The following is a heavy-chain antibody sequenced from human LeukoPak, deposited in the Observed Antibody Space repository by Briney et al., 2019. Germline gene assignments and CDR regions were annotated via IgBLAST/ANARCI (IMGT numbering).Heavy chain of an antibody. CDR2: INPKSGAT. J-gene: IGHJ5*02. CDR3: ARADYYGSGSYYIGNWFDP. CDR1: GYVFINYY. D-gene: IGHD3-10*01. V-gene: IGHV1-2*02. Sequence: ASVKVSCKTSGYVFINYYIHWVRLAPGQGLQWMGWINPKSGATNYAQSFQGRVTMTRDTSISTAYMELSRLRSDDTAVYYCARADYYGSGSYYIGNWFDPWGQGTLVTVSS.